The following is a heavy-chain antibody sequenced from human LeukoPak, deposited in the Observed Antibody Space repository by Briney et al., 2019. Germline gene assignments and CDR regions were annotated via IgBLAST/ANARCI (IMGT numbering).Heavy chain of an antibody. CDR2: ISSIISYI. CDR3: ARGFEYYDSSGYLDY. J-gene: IGHJ4*02. Sequence: GGSLRLSCAASGFTFSNAWMSWVRQAPGKGLEWVSSISSIISYIYYADSVKGRFTISRDNAKNSLYLQMNSLRAEDTAVYYCARGFEYYDSSGYLDYWGQGTLVTVSS. V-gene: IGHV3-21*01. CDR1: GFTFSNAW. D-gene: IGHD3-22*01.